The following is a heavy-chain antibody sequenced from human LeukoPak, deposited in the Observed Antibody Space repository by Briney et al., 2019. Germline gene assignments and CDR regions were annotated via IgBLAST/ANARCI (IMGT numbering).Heavy chain of an antibody. CDR1: GYTFIAYY. CDR3: ARGRSGSYLVFDS. Sequence: ASVKVSCKASGYTFIAYYMNWMRQAPGQGLEWMGWINPNSGGTNYAQKFQGRVTMTRDTSITTAYMELSRLTSDDTAIYYCARGRSGSYLVFDSWGQGTLVTVSS. D-gene: IGHD1-26*01. J-gene: IGHJ4*02. CDR2: INPNSGGT. V-gene: IGHV1-2*02.